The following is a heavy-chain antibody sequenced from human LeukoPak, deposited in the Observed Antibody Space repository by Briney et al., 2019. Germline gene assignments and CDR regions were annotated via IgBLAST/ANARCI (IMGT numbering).Heavy chain of an antibody. J-gene: IGHJ4*02. CDR1: GFTVSNNY. V-gene: IGHV3-66*01. CDR3: ASLGYSYENHHFDY. Sequence: PGGSLRLSCAASGFTVSNNYMSWVRQAPGKWLEWVSVIYSGGSTYYADSVKGRFTISRDNSKNTLYLQMNSLRAEDTAVYYCASLGYSYENHHFDYWGQGTLVTVSS. CDR2: IYSGGST. D-gene: IGHD5-18*01.